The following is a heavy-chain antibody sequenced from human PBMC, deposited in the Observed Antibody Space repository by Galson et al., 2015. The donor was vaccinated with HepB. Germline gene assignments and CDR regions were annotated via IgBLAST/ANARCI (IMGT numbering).Heavy chain of an antibody. Sequence: SLRLSCAASGFTFSTYAMSWVRQAPGKGLEWVSRISGSGGSTYQADSVKGRFTISRDNSKNTLYLQMNSLRAEGTAVYYCAKSTMADHLSGHYHYGMDVWGQGTTVTVSS. CDR1: GFTFSTYA. V-gene: IGHV3-23*01. J-gene: IGHJ6*02. CDR2: ISGSGGST. D-gene: IGHD3-10*01. CDR3: AKSTMADHLSGHYHYGMDV.